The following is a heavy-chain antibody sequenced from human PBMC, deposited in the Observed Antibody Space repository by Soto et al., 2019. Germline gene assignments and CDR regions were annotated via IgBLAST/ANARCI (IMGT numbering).Heavy chain of an antibody. CDR3: AKGVIFGVEYYGMDV. CDR2: ISYDGSNK. CDR1: GFTFSSYG. J-gene: IGHJ6*02. V-gene: IGHV3-30*18. Sequence: GSLRLSCAASGFTFSSYGMHWVRQAPGKGLEWVAVISYDGSNKYYADSVKGRFTISRDNSKNTLYLQMNSLRAEDTAVYYCAKGVIFGVEYYGMDVWGQGTTVTVSS. D-gene: IGHD3-3*01.